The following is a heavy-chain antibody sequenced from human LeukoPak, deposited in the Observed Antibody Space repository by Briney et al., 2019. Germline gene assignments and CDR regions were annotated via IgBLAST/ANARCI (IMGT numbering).Heavy chain of an antibody. V-gene: IGHV3-74*01. CDR3: AREPIYYYMDV. CDR2: IKTDGGST. J-gene: IGHJ6*03. CDR1: GFSFSSYW. Sequence: GGSLRLSCAASGFSFSSYWMHWVRQAPGKGLVWVSRIKTDGGSTSYADSVKGRFTISRDNAKNTLYLQMNSLRAEDTAVYYCAREPIYYYMDVWGKGTTVTVSS.